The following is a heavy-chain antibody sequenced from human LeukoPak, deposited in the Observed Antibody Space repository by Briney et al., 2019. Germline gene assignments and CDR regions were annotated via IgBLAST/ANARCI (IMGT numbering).Heavy chain of an antibody. Sequence: SETLSLTCAVYGGSFSGYYWSWIRQPPGKGLEWIGEINHSGSTNYNPSLKSRVTISVDTSKNQFSLKLSSVTAADTAVYYCARARYYYDSSGYYYRFDYWGQGTLVTVPS. V-gene: IGHV4-34*01. D-gene: IGHD3-22*01. J-gene: IGHJ4*02. CDR3: ARARYYYDSSGYYYRFDY. CDR1: GGSFSGYY. CDR2: INHSGST.